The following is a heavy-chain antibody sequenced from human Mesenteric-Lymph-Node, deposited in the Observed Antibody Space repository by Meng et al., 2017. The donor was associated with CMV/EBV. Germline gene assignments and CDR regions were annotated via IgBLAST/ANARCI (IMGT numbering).Heavy chain of an antibody. Sequence: ASVKVSCKASGYTFTSYDINWVRQATGQGLEWMGWMNPNSGNTGYAQKFQGRVTMTRNTSISTAYMELNSLRSEDTAVYYCARAHRYCSSTSCLYYFDYWGQGTLVTVSS. CDR3: ARAHRYCSSTSCLYYFDY. CDR1: GYTFTSYD. CDR2: MNPNSGNT. D-gene: IGHD2-2*01. J-gene: IGHJ4*02. V-gene: IGHV1-8*01.